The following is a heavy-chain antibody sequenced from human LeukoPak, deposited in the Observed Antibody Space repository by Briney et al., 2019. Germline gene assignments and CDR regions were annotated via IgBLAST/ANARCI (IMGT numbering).Heavy chain of an antibody. CDR1: GFTFSDNR. D-gene: IGHD5/OR15-5a*01. CDR3: AKARGSSVYEQFDY. J-gene: IGHJ4*02. Sequence: PGGSLRLSCAASGFTFSDNRMSWVRQAPGKGLEWVSVIYSDGSAYYADSVKGRFTISRDNSKSTLYLQMNSLRADDTAVYYCAKARGSSVYEQFDYWGQGAQVTVSP. CDR2: IYSDGSA. V-gene: IGHV3-53*01.